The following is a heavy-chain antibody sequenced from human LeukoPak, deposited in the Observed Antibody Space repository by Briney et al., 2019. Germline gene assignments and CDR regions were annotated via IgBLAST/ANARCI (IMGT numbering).Heavy chain of an antibody. CDR3: ARDLRNWGDDNWFDP. V-gene: IGHV4-39*07. CDR2: IYYSGST. CDR1: GGSISSSSYY. D-gene: IGHD7-27*01. J-gene: IGHJ5*02. Sequence: SETLSLTCTVSGGSISSSSYYWGWIRQPPGKGLEWIGSIYYSGSTYYNPSLKSRVTISVDTSKNQFSLKLSSVTAADTAVYYCARDLRNWGDDNWFDPWGQGTLVTVSS.